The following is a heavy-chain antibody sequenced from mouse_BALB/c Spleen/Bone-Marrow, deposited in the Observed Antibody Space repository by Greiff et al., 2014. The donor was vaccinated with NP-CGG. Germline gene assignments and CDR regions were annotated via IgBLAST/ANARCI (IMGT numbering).Heavy chain of an antibody. CDR2: ILPGSGTT. CDR1: GYTFSSYW. D-gene: IGHD2-3*01. Sequence: VQLQQSGAELMKPGASVKISCKATGYTFSSYWIEWVNQRPGHGLEWIGEILPGSGTTHYNEKFKDKAAFTADTSSNTAYMQLSSLTSEDSAVYYCARGGYDTSIFAYWGQGTLVTVSA. J-gene: IGHJ3*01. CDR3: ARGGYDTSIFAY. V-gene: IGHV1-9*01.